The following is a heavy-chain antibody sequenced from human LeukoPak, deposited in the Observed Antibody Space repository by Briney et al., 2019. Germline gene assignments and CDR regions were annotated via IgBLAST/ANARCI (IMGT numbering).Heavy chain of an antibody. CDR2: IYIGGNT. Sequence: GGSLRLSCAAPGFTLSRDYMSWVRQAPGKGVGWVSVIYIGGNTYYADSFQGRFTISRDNSQNTLYLHMNSLRPDDTAVYYCAKMVTSCWSPFHYCGQGTLVTVSS. J-gene: IGHJ4*02. CDR3: AKMVTSCWSPFHY. D-gene: IGHD6-19*01. CDR1: GFTLSRDY. V-gene: IGHV3-53*05.